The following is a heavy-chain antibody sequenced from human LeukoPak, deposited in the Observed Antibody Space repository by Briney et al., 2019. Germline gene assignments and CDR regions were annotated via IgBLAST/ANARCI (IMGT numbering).Heavy chain of an antibody. V-gene: IGHV3-30*04. CDR1: GFTFSIYA. D-gene: IGHD3-10*01. Sequence: PGGSLRLSCAASGFTFSIYAMHCLRHAPGKGLEWVAVISYAGSNKYYADSVKGRFTISRDNSKNTLYLQMNSLRAEDTAVYYCARTYSSTVRGSYYFDYWGQGTLVTVSS. CDR2: ISYAGSNK. CDR3: ARTYSSTVRGSYYFDY. J-gene: IGHJ4*02.